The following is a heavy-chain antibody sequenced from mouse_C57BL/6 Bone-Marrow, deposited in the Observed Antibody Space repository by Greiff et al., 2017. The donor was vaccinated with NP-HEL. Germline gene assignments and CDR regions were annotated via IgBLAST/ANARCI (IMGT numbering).Heavy chain of an antibody. CDR3: ARQRNYDY. V-gene: IGHV5-6*01. D-gene: IGHD2-1*01. CDR1: GFTFSSYG. J-gene: IGHJ2*01. Sequence: EVQGVESGGDLVKPGGSLKLSCAASGFTFSSYGMSWVRQTPDKRLEWVATISSGGSYTYYPDSVKGRFTLSRDKAKNTMYLQMSSLKSEDTAMEYCARQRNYDYWGQGTTLTVSS. CDR2: ISSGGSYT.